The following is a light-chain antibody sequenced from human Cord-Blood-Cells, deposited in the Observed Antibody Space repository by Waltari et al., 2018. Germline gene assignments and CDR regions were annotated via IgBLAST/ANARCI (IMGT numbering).Light chain of an antibody. CDR2: GAS. J-gene: IGKJ1*01. V-gene: IGKV3-15*01. CDR3: QQCNNWWT. Sequence: EIVMTQSPATLSVSPGERATLSCRASQSVSSNLAWYQQKPGQAPRLLIYGASTRATGIPARFSGSGSGTEFTLTISSLQSEDFAVYYCQQCNNWWTFGQGP. CDR1: QSVSSN.